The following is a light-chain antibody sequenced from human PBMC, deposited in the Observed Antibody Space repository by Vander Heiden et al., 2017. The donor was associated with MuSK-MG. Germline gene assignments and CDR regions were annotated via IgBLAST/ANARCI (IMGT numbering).Light chain of an antibody. CDR1: LNIDSF. CDR2: ASS. Sequence: DIVLTQSPSSTSASVGDRVTITCRASLNIDSFLNWYQHRPGEAPRLLIYASSILHSGVPARFSGSGSGTGFTLTISNLQPEDFATYYCQQSPSVPGTFGQGTKVQSK. CDR3: QQSPSVPGT. J-gene: IGKJ1*01. V-gene: IGKV1-39*01.